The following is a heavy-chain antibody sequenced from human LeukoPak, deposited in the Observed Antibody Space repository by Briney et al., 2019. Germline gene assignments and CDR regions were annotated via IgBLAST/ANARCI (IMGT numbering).Heavy chain of an antibody. CDR3: ARGRLGWFGELSLNDNWFDP. J-gene: IGHJ5*02. V-gene: IGHV4-34*01. CDR1: GGSFSGYY. Sequence: SETLSLTCAVYGGSFSGYYWSWIRQPPRKGLEWIGEINHSGSTNYNPSLKSRVTISVDTSKNQFSLKLSSVTAADTAVYYCARGRLGWFGELSLNDNWFDPWGQGTLVTVSS. D-gene: IGHD3-10*01. CDR2: INHSGST.